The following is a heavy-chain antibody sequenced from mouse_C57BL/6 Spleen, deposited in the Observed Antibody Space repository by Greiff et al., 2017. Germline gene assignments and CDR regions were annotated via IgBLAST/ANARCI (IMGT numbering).Heavy chain of an antibody. CDR1: GYTFTSYW. CDR2: IEPNSGGT. CDR3: ARAGGYDDAMDY. D-gene: IGHD2-2*01. V-gene: IGHV1-72*01. Sequence: VQLQQPGAELVKPGASVKLSCKASGYTFTSYWMQWVKQRPGRGLEWIGRIEPNSGGTKYNEKFKSKATLTVDKPTSTANMQISSLTSENSAVYSCARAGGYDDAMDYWGQGTSVTVSS. J-gene: IGHJ4*01.